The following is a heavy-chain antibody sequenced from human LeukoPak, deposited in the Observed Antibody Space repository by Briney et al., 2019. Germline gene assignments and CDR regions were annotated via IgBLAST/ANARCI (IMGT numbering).Heavy chain of an antibody. CDR1: GGTFSSYA. D-gene: IGHD6-13*01. J-gene: IGHJ4*02. Sequence: SVKLSCKASGGTFSSYAISWVRQAPGQGLEWMGGIIPIFGTANYAQKFQGRVTITTDESTSTAYMELSSPRSEDTAVYYCARHIAAAGRMVYWGQGTLVTVSS. CDR3: ARHIAAAGRMVY. CDR2: IIPIFGTA. V-gene: IGHV1-69*05.